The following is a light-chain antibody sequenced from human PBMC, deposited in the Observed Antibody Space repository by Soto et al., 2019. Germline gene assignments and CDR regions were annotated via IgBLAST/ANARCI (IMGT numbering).Light chain of an antibody. CDR2: DAS. CDR3: QQYNSYST. V-gene: IGKV1-5*01. J-gene: IGKJ4*01. Sequence: DIQITQSPSTLSASVGDRVTITCRASQSISSWLAWYQQKPGKAPKILIYDASSLESGVPSRFSGSGSGTEFTLTIRSMQPDEFATYYCQQYNSYSTVGGGTKGDVK. CDR1: QSISSW.